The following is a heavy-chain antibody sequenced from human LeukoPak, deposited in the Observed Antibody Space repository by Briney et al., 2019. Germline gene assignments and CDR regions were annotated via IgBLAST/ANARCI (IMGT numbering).Heavy chain of an antibody. CDR1: GFTFSNYR. CDR2: ISSSSSYI. CDR3: ARDLYSGYDH. D-gene: IGHD5-12*01. J-gene: IGHJ4*02. V-gene: IGHV3-21*01. Sequence: GGSLRLSCAASGFTFSNYRLNWVRQAPGKGLEWVSFISSSSSYIYYADSVKGRFTISRDNAKNSLYLQMNSLRAEDTAVYYCARDLYSGYDHWGQGTLVTVSS.